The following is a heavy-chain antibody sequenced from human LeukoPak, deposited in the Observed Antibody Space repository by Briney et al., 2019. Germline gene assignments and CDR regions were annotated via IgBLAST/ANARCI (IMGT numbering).Heavy chain of an antibody. Sequence: GASLKISCKGSGSSFTSYWIGWVRPMPGKGLEWMGIICPGDSDTRYSPSFQGQVTISADKSISTAYLQWSSLKASDTAMYYCARQVLRGVIPVYFDYWGQGTLVTVSS. CDR2: ICPGDSDT. CDR3: ARQVLRGVIPVYFDY. J-gene: IGHJ4*02. D-gene: IGHD3-10*01. V-gene: IGHV5-51*01. CDR1: GSSFTSYW.